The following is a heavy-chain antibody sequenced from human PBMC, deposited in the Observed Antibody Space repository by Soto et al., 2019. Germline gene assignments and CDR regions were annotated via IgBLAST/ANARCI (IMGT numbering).Heavy chain of an antibody. V-gene: IGHV3-9*01. J-gene: IGHJ6*02. CDR2: ISWNSGSI. CDR3: AKDLGTVTSDYYYYVMDG. Sequence: PGGSLRLSCAASGFTFDDYAMHWVRQAPGKGLEWVSGISWNSGSIGYADSVKGRFTISRDNAKNSLYLQMNSLRAEDTALYYCAKDLGTVTSDYYYYVMDGWGQGTTVTVS. D-gene: IGHD4-17*01. CDR1: GFTFDDYA.